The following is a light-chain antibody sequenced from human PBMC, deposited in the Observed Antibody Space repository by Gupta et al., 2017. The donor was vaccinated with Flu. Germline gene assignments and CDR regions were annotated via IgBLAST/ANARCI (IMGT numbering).Light chain of an antibody. CDR1: QSVSSSY. Sequence: GERATLSCRASQSVSSSYLAWYQQKPGQAPRLLIYGASSRATGIPDRFSGSGSGTDFTLTISRLEPEDFAVYYCQQDGSSLYTFGQGTKMEIK. CDR2: GAS. CDR3: QQDGSSLYT. J-gene: IGKJ2*01. V-gene: IGKV3-20*01.